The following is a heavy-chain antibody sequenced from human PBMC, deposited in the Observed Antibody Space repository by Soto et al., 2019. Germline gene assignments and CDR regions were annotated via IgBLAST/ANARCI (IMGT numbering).Heavy chain of an antibody. V-gene: IGHV4-39*01. Sequence: LQESGPGLVKTSETVSLTCSASGGSIRNMKYYWGWVRQPPGKGLEWVGSVYYDGDAYYSPTLRSRASISVHTSKNQFSLRLTSMTTKDTAVYYCARIAFYNGSSRSDLWGQGSLVTVS. CDR3: ARIAFYNGSSRSDL. CDR1: GGSIRNMKYY. CDR2: VYYDGDA. J-gene: IGHJ4*02. D-gene: IGHD1-1*01.